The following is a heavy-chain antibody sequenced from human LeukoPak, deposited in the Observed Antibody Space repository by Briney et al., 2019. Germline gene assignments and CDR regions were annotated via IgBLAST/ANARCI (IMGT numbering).Heavy chain of an antibody. Sequence: PSETLSLTCTLSGVSIIDYYWSWIRQPAGKGLEWIGRIYTTGGTNYNPSLKSRVTMSVDTSKNQFSLKLSSVTAADTAVYYCARGYFDYYMDVWGKGTTVTVSS. D-gene: IGHD3-9*01. CDR3: ARGYFDYYMDV. CDR2: IYTTGGT. J-gene: IGHJ6*03. CDR1: GVSIIDYY. V-gene: IGHV4-4*07.